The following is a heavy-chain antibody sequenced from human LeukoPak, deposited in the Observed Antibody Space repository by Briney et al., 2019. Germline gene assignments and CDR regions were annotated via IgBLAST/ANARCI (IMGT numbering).Heavy chain of an antibody. D-gene: IGHD2-2*02. Sequence: PGGSLRLSCAASGFTFSSYSMKWVRQAPGKGLEWVSYISSSSSTIYYADSVKGRFTISRDNAKNSLYLQMNSLRAEDTAVYYCARDLPGYCSSTSCYTVYWGQGTLVTVSS. CDR3: ARDLPGYCSSTSCYTVY. V-gene: IGHV3-48*01. CDR2: ISSSSSTI. J-gene: IGHJ4*02. CDR1: GFTFSSYS.